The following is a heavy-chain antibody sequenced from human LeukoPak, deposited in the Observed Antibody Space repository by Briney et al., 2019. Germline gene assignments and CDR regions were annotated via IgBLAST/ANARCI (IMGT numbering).Heavy chain of an antibody. CDR3: AKLIRPAGGQPGDYHYGMDV. V-gene: IGHV3-30*18. CDR2: ISYDGSNK. J-gene: IGHJ6*02. CDR1: GFTFSSYG. Sequence: GGSLRLSCAASGFTFSSYGMHWVRQAPGKGLEGVAVISYDGSNKYYADSVKGRFTISRDNSKNTLYLQENSLRAEDTAVYYCAKLIRPAGGQPGDYHYGMDVWGQGTTVTVSS. D-gene: IGHD6-13*01.